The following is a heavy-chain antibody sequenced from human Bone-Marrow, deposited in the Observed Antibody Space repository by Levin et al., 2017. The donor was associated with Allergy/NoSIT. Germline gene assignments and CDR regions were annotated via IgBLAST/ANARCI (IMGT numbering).Heavy chain of an antibody. Sequence: SQTLSLTCTVSGDSLSSYYWSWIRQPPGKRLEWIAYISYSGSTNYNPSLKSRVTLSVDTSKNHFSLNLTSVTAADTAVYYCATGSGSYKIYFAYWGQGTLVTVSS. CDR1: GDSLSSYY. CDR2: ISYSGST. V-gene: IGHV4-59*08. D-gene: IGHD3-10*01. J-gene: IGHJ4*02. CDR3: ATGSGSYKIYFAY.